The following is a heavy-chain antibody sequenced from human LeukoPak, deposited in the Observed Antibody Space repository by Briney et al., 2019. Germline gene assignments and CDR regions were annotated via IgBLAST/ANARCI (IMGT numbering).Heavy chain of an antibody. CDR3: ARDRGTVTTPLFDY. V-gene: IGHV4-30-4*08. Sequence: SETLSLTCTVSGGSISSGDHYWSWIRQPPGKGLEWIGYIYYSGSIYYNPSLKSRVTISVDTSKNQFSLKLSSVTAADTAVYYCARDRGTVTTPLFDYWGQGTLVTVSS. J-gene: IGHJ4*02. D-gene: IGHD4-11*01. CDR1: GGSISSGDHY. CDR2: IYYSGSI.